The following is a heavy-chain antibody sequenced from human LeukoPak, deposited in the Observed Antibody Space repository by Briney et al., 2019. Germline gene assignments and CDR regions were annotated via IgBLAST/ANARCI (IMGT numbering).Heavy chain of an antibody. D-gene: IGHD3-9*01. Sequence: ASVKLSCKASGYTFTGYYMHWVRQAPGQGLEWMGWINPNSGGTNYAQKFQGRVTMTRDTSISTGYMELSRLRSDDTAVYYCAREQTSSYYDILTGYQTNADAFDIWGQGTMVTVSS. CDR3: AREQTSSYYDILTGYQTNADAFDI. V-gene: IGHV1-2*02. J-gene: IGHJ3*02. CDR2: INPNSGGT. CDR1: GYTFTGYY.